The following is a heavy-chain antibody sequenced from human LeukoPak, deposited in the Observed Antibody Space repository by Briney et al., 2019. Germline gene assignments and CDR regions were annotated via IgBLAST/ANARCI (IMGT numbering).Heavy chain of an antibody. D-gene: IGHD4/OR15-4a*01. V-gene: IGHV1-46*01. Sequence: GASVKVSCKASGYTSTSYYIHWVRQAPGQGLEWMGIINPSGGGTNYAQKFQARVTMTRDTSTSTVYMELSSLRSEDTAVYYCARDLGAQTMVFFDPWGQGTLVTVSS. CDR3: ARDLGAQTMVFFDP. CDR1: GYTSTSYY. CDR2: INPSGGGT. J-gene: IGHJ5*02.